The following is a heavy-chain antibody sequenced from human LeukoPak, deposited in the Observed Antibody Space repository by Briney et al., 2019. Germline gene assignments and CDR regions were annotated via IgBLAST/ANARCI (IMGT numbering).Heavy chain of an antibody. J-gene: IGHJ4*02. CDR2: IYYTGAT. V-gene: IGHV4-59*08. D-gene: IGHD1-1*01. CDR1: RGSINYLY. CDR3: ARWNEGLDY. Sequence: SETLSLTCTVSRGSINYLYWSWIRQPPGKGLEFIAHIYYTGATDYNRSLQSRVSISVDTAKNQLSLRLNSVTAADTAVYYCARWNEGLDYWGQGTLVTVSS.